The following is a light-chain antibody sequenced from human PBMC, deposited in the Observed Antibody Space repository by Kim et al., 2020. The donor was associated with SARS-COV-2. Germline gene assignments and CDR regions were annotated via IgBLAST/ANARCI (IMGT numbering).Light chain of an antibody. CDR1: QNINSH. J-gene: IGKJ3*01. V-gene: IGKV1-39*01. Sequence: DIQMTQYPSSLSASVGDRVTITYRTSQNINSHLNWYHQKPGRAPKLLIYAASTLQGGVPSRFSGSGSDTDFTLTISSLQPEDFATYFCQQTYISPFTFGPGTTVDIK. CDR3: QQTYISPFT. CDR2: AAS.